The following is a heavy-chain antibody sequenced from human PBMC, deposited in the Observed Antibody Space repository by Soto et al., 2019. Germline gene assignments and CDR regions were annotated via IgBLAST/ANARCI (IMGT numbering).Heavy chain of an antibody. Sequence: ASVKVSCKASGYTFTSYGISWVRQAPGQGREWMGWISAYNGNTNYAQKLQGRVTMTTDTSTSTAYMELRSLRSDDTAVYYCARDRYYDFWSGSTYYYYGMDVWGQGTTVTVSS. CDR1: GYTFTSYG. J-gene: IGHJ6*02. CDR2: ISAYNGNT. V-gene: IGHV1-18*04. CDR3: ARDRYYDFWSGSTYYYYGMDV. D-gene: IGHD3-3*01.